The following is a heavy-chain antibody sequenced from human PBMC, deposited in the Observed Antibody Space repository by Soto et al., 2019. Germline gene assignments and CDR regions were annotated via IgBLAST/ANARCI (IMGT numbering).Heavy chain of an antibody. Sequence: EVQLVESGGGLVQPGGSLRLSCAASGFTFSSYDMHWVRQATGKGLEWVSAIGTAGDTYYPGSVKGRFTISRENAKNSLYLQMNSLRAEDTAVYYCARGNFYSNFDYWGQGTLVTVSS. D-gene: IGHD4-4*01. CDR2: IGTAGDT. CDR3: ARGNFYSNFDY. CDR1: GFTFSSYD. V-gene: IGHV3-13*01. J-gene: IGHJ4*02.